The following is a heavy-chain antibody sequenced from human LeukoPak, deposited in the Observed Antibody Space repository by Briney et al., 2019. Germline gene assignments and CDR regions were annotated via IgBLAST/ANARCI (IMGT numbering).Heavy chain of an antibody. CDR3: ARRIGAADAFDS. CDR2: IYYSGST. Sequence: SETLSLTCTVAGGSISSYYWSWIRQPPGKGLEWIAYIYYSGSTNYNPSLKSRATISVDTSKNQFSLKLSSVTAADTAVYYCARRIGAADAFDSWGQGTLVTVSS. V-gene: IGHV4-59*08. D-gene: IGHD6-13*01. J-gene: IGHJ4*02. CDR1: GGSISSYY.